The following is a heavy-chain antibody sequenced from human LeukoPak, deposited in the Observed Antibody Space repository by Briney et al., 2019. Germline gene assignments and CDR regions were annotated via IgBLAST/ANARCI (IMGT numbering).Heavy chain of an antibody. CDR2: ISSSGSTI. D-gene: IGHD2-2*01. V-gene: IGHV3-48*03. Sequence: GGSLRLSCAASGFTFSSYEMNWVRQAPGKGLEWVSYISSSGSTIYYADSVKGRFTISRDNAKNSLYLQMNSLRAEDTAVYYCAGGIPAAMQTEYFQHWGQGTLVTVSS. CDR3: AGGIPAAMQTEYFQH. CDR1: GFTFSSYE. J-gene: IGHJ1*01.